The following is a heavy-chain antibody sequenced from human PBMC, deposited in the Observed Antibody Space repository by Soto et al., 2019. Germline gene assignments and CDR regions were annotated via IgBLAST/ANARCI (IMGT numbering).Heavy chain of an antibody. CDR1: GYTFTNYG. J-gene: IGHJ6*02. D-gene: IGHD6-19*01. Sequence: GASVKVSCKASGYTFTNYGISCVRQAPGQGLEWMGWISAYNGNTKYAQKLQGRVTMTSDTSTSTAYMELRSLRSDDTAVYYCARVVLGSGFSVAYYYYGMDVWGQGTTVTVSS. CDR3: ARVVLGSGFSVAYYYYGMDV. V-gene: IGHV1-18*01. CDR2: ISAYNGNT.